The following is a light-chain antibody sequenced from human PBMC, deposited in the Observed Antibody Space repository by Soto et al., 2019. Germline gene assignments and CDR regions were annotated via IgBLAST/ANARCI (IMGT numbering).Light chain of an antibody. CDR1: QSVSNK. CDR3: QQYNNWPFT. J-gene: IGKJ4*01. Sequence: EIVMTQSPVTLSLSPGERATLSCRASQSVSNKLGWYQQKPGQPPRLLIYDVSTRATGIPASFSASGSGSDFTLTISSLQSEDFAVYYCQQYNNWPFTFGGGTKVEI. V-gene: IGKV3-15*01. CDR2: DVS.